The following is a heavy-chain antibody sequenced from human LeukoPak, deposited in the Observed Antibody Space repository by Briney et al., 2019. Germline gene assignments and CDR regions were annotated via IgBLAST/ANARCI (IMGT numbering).Heavy chain of an antibody. CDR1: GDIFTGYY. CDR3: ARTSLGRWFGELSAPGY. V-gene: IGHV1-2*02. J-gene: IGHJ4*02. Sequence: AASVKVSCKASGDIFTGYYMHWVRQAPGEGLEWMGWFNRNSGGTNYAQKIQGRVTMTRDTSISTAYMELSRLRSDDTAVYYCARTSLGRWFGELSAPGYWGQGTLVTVSS. CDR2: FNRNSGGT. D-gene: IGHD3-10*01.